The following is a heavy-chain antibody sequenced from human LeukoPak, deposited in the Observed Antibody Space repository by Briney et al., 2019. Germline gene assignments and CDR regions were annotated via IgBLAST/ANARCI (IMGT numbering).Heavy chain of an antibody. J-gene: IGHJ4*02. CDR2: IYYSGST. CDR1: GGSISSSNYY. V-gene: IGHV4-39*01. CDR3: ARHSLNNYGSYY. Sequence: PSETLSLTCTVSGGSISSSNYYWGWVRQPPGKGLEWIGGIYYSGSTYYSPSLKSRVTISVDTSKNQFSLKLSSVTAADTAVYYCARHSLNNYGSYYWGQGTLVTVSS. D-gene: IGHD5-24*01.